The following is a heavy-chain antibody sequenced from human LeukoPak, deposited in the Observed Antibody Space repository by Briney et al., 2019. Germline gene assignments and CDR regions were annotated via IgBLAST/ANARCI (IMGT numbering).Heavy chain of an antibody. CDR3: ARGDGYCSSASCSGN. Sequence: GGSLRLSCAASGFTLNTYGTHWVRQAPGKGLEWVAFIRFDGSNKYYADSVKGRFTISRDNSKNTLYLQMKSLRPEDTAVYYCARGDGYCSSASCSGNWGQGTLVTVSS. J-gene: IGHJ4*02. V-gene: IGHV3-30*02. D-gene: IGHD2-2*03. CDR2: IRFDGSNK. CDR1: GFTLNTYG.